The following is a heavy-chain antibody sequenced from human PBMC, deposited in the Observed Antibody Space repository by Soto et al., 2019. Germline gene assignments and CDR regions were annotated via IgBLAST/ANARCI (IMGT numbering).Heavy chain of an antibody. J-gene: IGHJ6*02. D-gene: IGHD2-21*01. CDR2: IRSKAYGGTT. CDR3: TRDLSTYGGGYFPLSYYYYGMDV. CDR1: GFTFGDYA. Sequence: GGSLRLSCTASGFTFGDYAMSWVRQAPGKGLEWVGFIRSKAYGGTTEYAASVKGRFTISRDDSKSIAYLQMNSLKTEDTAVYYCTRDLSTYGGGYFPLSYYYYGMDVWGQGTTVTVSS. V-gene: IGHV3-49*04.